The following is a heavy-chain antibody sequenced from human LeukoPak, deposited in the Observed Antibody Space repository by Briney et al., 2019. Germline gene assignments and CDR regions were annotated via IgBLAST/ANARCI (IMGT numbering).Heavy chain of an antibody. J-gene: IGHJ4*02. CDR2: IYYSGST. D-gene: IGHD2-8*02. Sequence: PSETLSLTCTVSGGSISSYYWSWTRQPPGKGLEWIGYIYYSGSTNYNPSLKSRVTISVDTSKNQFSLKLSSVTAADTAVYYCARQTGAGIDYWGQGTLVTVSS. CDR3: ARQTGAGIDY. CDR1: GGSISSYY. V-gene: IGHV4-59*08.